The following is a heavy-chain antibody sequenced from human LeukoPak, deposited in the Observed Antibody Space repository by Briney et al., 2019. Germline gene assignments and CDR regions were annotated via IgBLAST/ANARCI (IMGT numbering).Heavy chain of an antibody. J-gene: IGHJ3*01. V-gene: IGHV4-39*07. CDR2: VYYTGST. Sequence: PSETLSLTCSVSDGSINTISDYWGWVRQPPGKGLEWIGSVYYTGSTYYNAPFKSRVTISIDTSKNQFSLSLSAVTAADTAMYYCAREDAVSSDDAFDLWGQGTMVTAS. CDR3: AREDAVSSDDAFDL. CDR1: DGSINTISDY. D-gene: IGHD6-19*01.